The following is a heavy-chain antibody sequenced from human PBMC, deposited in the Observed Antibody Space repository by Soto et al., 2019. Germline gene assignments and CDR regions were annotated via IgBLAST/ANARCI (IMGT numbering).Heavy chain of an antibody. D-gene: IGHD1-1*01. CDR3: ARLRNNHFMDV. V-gene: IGHV4-31*03. CDR2: IYYNGST. J-gene: IGHJ6*03. CDR1: GGSISSGGYY. Sequence: SETLSLTCTVSGGSISSGGYYWSWIRQHPGKGLEWIGYIYYNGSTYYNPSLKSRVTMSVDTSKNQFSLKLSSVTAADTAIYYCARLRNNHFMDVWGRGTTVTVSS.